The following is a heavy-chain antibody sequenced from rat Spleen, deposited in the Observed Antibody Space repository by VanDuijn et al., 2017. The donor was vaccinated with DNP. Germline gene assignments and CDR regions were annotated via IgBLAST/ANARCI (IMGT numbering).Heavy chain of an antibody. Sequence: EVQLQESGPGLVKPSQSLSLTCSVTGYSITSSYRWNWIRKFPGNKMEWIGHISYSGSTGYNPSLKSRISIIRDTSKNQFFLQVNSVTTADTATYYCATGTLAYWGQGTLVTVSS. V-gene: IGHV3-1*01. CDR2: ISYSGST. CDR1: GYSITSSY. CDR3: ATGTLAY. J-gene: IGHJ3*01.